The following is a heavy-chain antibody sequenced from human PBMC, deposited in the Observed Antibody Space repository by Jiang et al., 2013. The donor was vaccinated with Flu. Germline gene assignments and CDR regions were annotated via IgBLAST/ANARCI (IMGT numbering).Heavy chain of an antibody. J-gene: IGHJ5*02. CDR2: ITPSSGDT. V-gene: IGHV1-2*02. Sequence: SGYTFTDYVHWVRQAPGQGFEWMGCITPSSGDTNFAQKFQGRVTMTRDTSMTTAYMELSSLTFDDTAVYYCATIFGDPGSWGQGTLVTVSS. CDR1: GYTFTDY. D-gene: IGHD3-10*01. CDR3: ATIFGDPGS.